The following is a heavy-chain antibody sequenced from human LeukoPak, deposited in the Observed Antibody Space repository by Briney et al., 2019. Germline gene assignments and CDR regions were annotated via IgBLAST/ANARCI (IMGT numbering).Heavy chain of an antibody. CDR3: AKNLLGREAFSWYFDL. J-gene: IGHJ2*01. CDR1: GFTFSSDG. Sequence: PGGSLRLSCAASGFTFSSDGMTWVRQAPGKGLEWVSSISPDGGGTVYADSVKGRVTVSRDNSKNTLYLQMNGLRAEDTAVYSCAKNLLGREAFSWYFDLWGRGTLVTVSS. CDR2: ISPDGGGT. V-gene: IGHV3-23*01. D-gene: IGHD1-26*01.